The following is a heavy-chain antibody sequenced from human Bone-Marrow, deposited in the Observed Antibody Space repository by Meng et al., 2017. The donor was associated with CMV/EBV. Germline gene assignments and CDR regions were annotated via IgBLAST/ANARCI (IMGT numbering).Heavy chain of an antibody. D-gene: IGHD2-2*03. CDR3: ARDTVDISPYRAPQAVKYYFAY. Sequence: GESLKISCKGSGYTFTSYGISWVRQAPGQGLEWMGWISAYNGNTNYAQKLQGRVTMTTDTSTSTAYMELRSLRSDDTAVYYCARDTVDISPYRAPQAVKYYFAYWGQGTLVTGSS. J-gene: IGHJ4*02. CDR1: GYTFTSYG. CDR2: ISAYNGNT. V-gene: IGHV1-18*01.